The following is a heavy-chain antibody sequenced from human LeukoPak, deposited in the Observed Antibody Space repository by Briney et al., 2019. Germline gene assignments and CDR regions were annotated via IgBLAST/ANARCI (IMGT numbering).Heavy chain of an antibody. D-gene: IGHD2-2*02. Sequence: PSETLSLTCTVSGYSISSGYYWGWIRQPPGKGLEWIGSIYHSGSTYYNPSLKSRVTISVDTSKNQFSLKLSSVTAADTAVYYCARGGVPAAIPVEELGGWGLGTLVTVSS. CDR1: GYSISSGYY. CDR2: IYHSGST. V-gene: IGHV4-38-2*02. CDR3: ARGGVPAAIPVEELGG. J-gene: IGHJ4*02.